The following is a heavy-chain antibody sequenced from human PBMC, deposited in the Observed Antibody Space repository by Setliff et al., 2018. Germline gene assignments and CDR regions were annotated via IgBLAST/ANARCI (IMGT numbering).Heavy chain of an antibody. CDR2: ISGFTGDT. J-gene: IGHJ4*02. CDR3: ARSSAPSVVLAADFDY. V-gene: IGHV1-18*01. Sequence: ASVKVSCKTSGFMFSTYGLSWVRQAPGQGPEWIGCISGFTGDTKYAPKFQDRVILTIDESSTTAHMELRSLTSDDTAFYYCARSSAPSVVLAADFDYWGQGTLVT. D-gene: IGHD6-19*01. CDR1: GFMFSTYG.